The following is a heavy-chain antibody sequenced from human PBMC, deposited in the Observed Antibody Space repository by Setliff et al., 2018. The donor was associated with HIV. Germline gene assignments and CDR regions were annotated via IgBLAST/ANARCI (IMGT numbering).Heavy chain of an antibody. J-gene: IGHJ4*02. CDR1: GFTFSRYG. CDR2: ISYDGSKK. D-gene: IGHD1-26*01. Sequence: PGGSLRLSCAASGFTFSRYGMHWVRQAPGKGLEWVAFISYDGSKKYDADFVKGRSTISRDNSKNTLFLQMNSLRPEDTAVYYCARDFSTYHSIDSWGQGTLVTV. CDR3: ARDFSTYHSIDS. V-gene: IGHV3-30*04.